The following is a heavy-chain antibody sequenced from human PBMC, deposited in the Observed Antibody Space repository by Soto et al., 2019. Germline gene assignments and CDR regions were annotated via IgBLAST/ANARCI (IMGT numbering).Heavy chain of an antibody. J-gene: IGHJ5*01. CDR1: GPTLASYD. CDR3: ARDPFYGWFDS. V-gene: IGHV1-8*01. D-gene: IGHD3-16*01. CDR2: MAPDSGDT. Sequence: QVQLVQSGAEVRKPGASVKVSCNAPGPTLASYDINWERQATGQELEWMGWMAPDSGDTGYAQKFQGRVTMTWDTSITTAYMELSSLVCDETAVYYCARDPFYGWFDSWGQGTLVTVSS.